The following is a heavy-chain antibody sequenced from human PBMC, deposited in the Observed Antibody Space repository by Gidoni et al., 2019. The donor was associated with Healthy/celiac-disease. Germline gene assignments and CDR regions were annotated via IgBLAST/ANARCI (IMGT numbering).Heavy chain of an antibody. CDR1: GYTFTGYY. Sequence: QVQLVQSGAEVKKPGASVKVSCKASGYTFTGYYMHWVRQAPGQGLEWMGWINPNSGGTNYAQKFQGWVTMTRDTSISTAYMELSRLRSDDTAVYYCARVSRGYSGYDSPGWLDPWGQGTLVTVSS. CDR3: ARVSRGYSGYDSPGWLDP. CDR2: INPNSGGT. D-gene: IGHD5-12*01. V-gene: IGHV1-2*04. J-gene: IGHJ5*02.